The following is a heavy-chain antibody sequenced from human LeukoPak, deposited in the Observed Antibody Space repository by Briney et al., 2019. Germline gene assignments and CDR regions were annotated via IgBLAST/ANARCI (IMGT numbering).Heavy chain of an antibody. Sequence: ASVKVSCKASGYTFTGYYMHWVRQAPGQGLEWMGWINPNSGGTNYAQKFQGRVTMTRDTSISTAYMELSRLRSDDTAVYYCARDSEAAAGTNFDYWGQGTLVTVSS. CDR1: GYTFTGYY. CDR3: ARDSEAAAGTNFDY. V-gene: IGHV1-2*02. J-gene: IGHJ4*02. CDR2: INPNSGGT. D-gene: IGHD6-13*01.